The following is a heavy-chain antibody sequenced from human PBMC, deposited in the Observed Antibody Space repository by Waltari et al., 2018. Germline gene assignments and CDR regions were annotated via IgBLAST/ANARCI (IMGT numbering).Heavy chain of an antibody. CDR1: GFTFSDYW. CDR2: INRDGSST. V-gene: IGHV3-74*01. CDR3: ARSQSMDV. Sequence: EVQLVESGGGLVQPGGSLRLSCAASGFTFSDYWMYWVRQAPGKGLVWVSRINRDGSSTDYADSVKGRFTISRDNAKNTLYLQMNGLRAEDTAVYYCARSQSMDVWGRGSTVIVSS. J-gene: IGHJ6*03.